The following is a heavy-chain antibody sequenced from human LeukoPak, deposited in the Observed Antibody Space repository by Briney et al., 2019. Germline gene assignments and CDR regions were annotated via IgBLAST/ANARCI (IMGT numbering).Heavy chain of an antibody. Sequence: SGPSLVKPTQTLTLTCTFSGFSLSTSGMCVSWIRQPPGKALEWLALIDWDDDKYYSTSLKTRLTISKDTSKSQVVLTMTNMDPVDTATYYCARTINGYSSSWYPTPDYWGQGTLVTVSS. CDR3: ARTINGYSSSWYPTPDY. CDR1: GFSLSTSGMC. J-gene: IGHJ4*02. CDR2: IDWDDDK. D-gene: IGHD6-13*01. V-gene: IGHV2-70*01.